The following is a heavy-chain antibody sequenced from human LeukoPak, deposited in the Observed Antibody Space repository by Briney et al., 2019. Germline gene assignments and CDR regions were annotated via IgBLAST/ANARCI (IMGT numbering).Heavy chain of an antibody. J-gene: IGHJ4*02. CDR1: GGCISSYY. D-gene: IGHD6-19*01. CDR2: IYYTGST. Sequence: PSETLSLTCTVSGGCISSYYWSWIRQPPGKGLEWIGNIYYTGSTNYNPSLKSRVTISVDTSKNQFSLKLSSVTAADTAVYYCARAFSSGWYPYSIGGLWFDYWGQGTLVTVSS. CDR3: ARAFSSGWYPYSIGGLWFDY. V-gene: IGHV4-59*01.